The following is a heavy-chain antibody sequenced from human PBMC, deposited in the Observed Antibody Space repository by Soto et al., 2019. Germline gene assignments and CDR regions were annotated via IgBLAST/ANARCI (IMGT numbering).Heavy chain of an antibody. CDR1: GYNFANYW. CDR3: GRVLGDQPVNWHFARDNGTEYWYGCAALAGISTVSTASSVRCWGPHLMSLDRCLEDPAVDLDWDDI. D-gene: IGHD3-10*02. J-gene: IGHJ1*01. Sequence: PGESLKISCKGSGYNFANYWIGWVPQMPGKGLEWMGIIYPGNSDNRYSPSFQQQVTISADTPISTAYLEWSSLKASDTALLYCGRVLGDQPVNWHFARDNGTEYWYGCAALAGISTVSTASSVRCWGPHLMSLDRCLEDPAVDLDWDDIWGQGTVVTVSP. V-gene: IGHV5-51*01. CDR2: IYPGNSDN.